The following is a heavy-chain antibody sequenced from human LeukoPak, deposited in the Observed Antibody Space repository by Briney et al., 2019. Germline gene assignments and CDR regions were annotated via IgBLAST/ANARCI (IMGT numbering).Heavy chain of an antibody. J-gene: IGHJ4*02. CDR3: AKAGTPYYDILTGSYFDY. D-gene: IGHD3-9*01. Sequence: GRSLRLSCAASGFTFSSYGMHWVRQAPGKGLEWVAVISYDGSNKYYADSVKGRFTISRDNSKNTLYLQMNSLRAEDTAVYYCAKAGTPYYDILTGSYFDYWGQGTLVTVSS. CDR1: GFTFSSYG. V-gene: IGHV3-30*18. CDR2: ISYDGSNK.